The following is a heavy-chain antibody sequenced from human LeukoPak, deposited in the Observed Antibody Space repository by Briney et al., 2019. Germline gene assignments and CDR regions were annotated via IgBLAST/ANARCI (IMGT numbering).Heavy chain of an antibody. Sequence: GGSLRLSCAASGFTFSSYAMSWVRQAPGKGLEWVSAISGSGGSTYYADSVKGRFTISRDNSKNTLYLQMNSLRAEDTAVYYCAKRAYYYDSSGHPFDYWGQGTLVTVSS. CDR3: AKRAYYYDSSGHPFDY. V-gene: IGHV3-23*01. CDR2: ISGSGGST. D-gene: IGHD3-22*01. J-gene: IGHJ4*02. CDR1: GFTFSSYA.